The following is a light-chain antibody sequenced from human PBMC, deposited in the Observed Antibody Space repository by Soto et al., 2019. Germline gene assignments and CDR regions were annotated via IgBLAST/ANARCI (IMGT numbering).Light chain of an antibody. CDR3: QSYDSSLSVV. V-gene: IGLV1-40*01. Sequence: QSVLTQPPSVSGAPGQRVTISCTGSSSNIGAGYDVHWYQQLPGTAPKLLIYGNSNRPSGVPDRFAGSKSGTSASLAIPGLQAEDEADYYCQSYDSSLSVVFVGGTKVTVL. CDR1: SSNIGAGYD. CDR2: GNS. J-gene: IGLJ2*01.